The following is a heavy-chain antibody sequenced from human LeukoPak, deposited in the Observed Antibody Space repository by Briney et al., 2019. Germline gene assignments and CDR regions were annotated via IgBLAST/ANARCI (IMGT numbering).Heavy chain of an antibody. CDR1: GFTLGDYY. J-gene: IGHJ4*02. CDR2: ISSSASTI. CDR3: ASGDFWRGHYRGLLDY. D-gene: IGHD3-3*01. Sequence: GGSLRLSCAASGFTLGDYYMSWIRQAPGKGLEWVSYISSSASTIYNADYADSVKGRFTISRDNAKNSLYLQMSSLRAEDTAVYYCASGDFWRGHYRGLLDYWGQGTLVTVSS. V-gene: IGHV3-11*01.